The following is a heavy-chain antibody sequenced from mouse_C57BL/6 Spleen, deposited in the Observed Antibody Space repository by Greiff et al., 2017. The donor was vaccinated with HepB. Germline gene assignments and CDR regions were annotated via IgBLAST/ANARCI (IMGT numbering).Heavy chain of an antibody. CDR3: TTDGNYDAMDY. CDR2: IRNKANNHAT. V-gene: IGHV6-6*01. Sequence: EVMLVESGGGLVQPGGSMKLSCAASGFTFSDAWMDWVRQSPEKGLEWVAEIRNKANNHATYYAESVKGRFTISRDDSKSSVYLQMNSLRAEDTGIYYCTTDGNYDAMDYWGQGTSVTVSS. CDR1: GFTFSDAW. J-gene: IGHJ4*01. D-gene: IGHD2-1*01.